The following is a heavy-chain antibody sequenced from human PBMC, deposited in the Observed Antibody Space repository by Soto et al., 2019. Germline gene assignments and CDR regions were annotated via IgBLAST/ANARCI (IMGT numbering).Heavy chain of an antibody. V-gene: IGHV4-59*08. J-gene: IGHJ4*02. CDR2: IYNSGST. CDR1: GGSISSYY. D-gene: IGHD3-10*01. CDR3: ASMFYHYGSGTYPLDY. Sequence: SETLSLTCTVSGGSISSYYWTWIRQPPGKGLEWIGFIYNSGSTHYNPSLRSRVTISVDTSKNQFSLKLRSVTAADTAVYYCASMFYHYGSGTYPLDYWCPGTLVTLSS.